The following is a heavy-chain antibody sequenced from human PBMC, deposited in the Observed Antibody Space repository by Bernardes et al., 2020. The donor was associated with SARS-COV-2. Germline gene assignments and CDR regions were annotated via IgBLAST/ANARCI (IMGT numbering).Heavy chain of an antibody. CDR2: ISSSGSTI. D-gene: IGHD1-26*01. V-gene: IGHV3-11*04. CDR1: GFTFSDYY. Sequence: GGSLRLSCAASGFTFSDYYMSWIRQAPGKGLEWVSYISSSGSTIYYADSVKGRFTISRDNAKNTLYLQMSSLRAEDTAVYYCARVAIVGAQTHDHWGQGTLVTVSS. CDR3: ARVAIVGAQTHDH. J-gene: IGHJ4*02.